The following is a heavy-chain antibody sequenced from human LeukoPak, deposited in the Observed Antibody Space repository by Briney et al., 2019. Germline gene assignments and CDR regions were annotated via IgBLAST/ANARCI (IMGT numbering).Heavy chain of an antibody. CDR1: GGSISSYY. Sequence: SETLSLTCTVSGGSISSYYWSWIRQPPGKGLEWIGYVYYSGSTNYNPSLKSRVTISVDTSKNQFSLKLSSVTAADTAVYYCARDQYDSSGYTTLGAFDIWGQGTMVTVSS. D-gene: IGHD3-22*01. V-gene: IGHV4-59*01. CDR3: ARDQYDSSGYTTLGAFDI. CDR2: VYYSGST. J-gene: IGHJ3*02.